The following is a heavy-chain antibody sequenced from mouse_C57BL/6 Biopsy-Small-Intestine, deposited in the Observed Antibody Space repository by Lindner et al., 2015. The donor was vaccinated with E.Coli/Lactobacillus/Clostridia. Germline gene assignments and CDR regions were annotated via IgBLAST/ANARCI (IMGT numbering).Heavy chain of an antibody. CDR3: ARAGGTSYDWYFDV. V-gene: IGHV1-19*01. J-gene: IGHJ1*03. CDR2: INPDSGGF. D-gene: IGHD1-1*01. CDR1: GYTFTDYY. Sequence: VQLQESGPVLVKPGASVKMSCKASGYTFTDYYMNWVKQSHGKSLEWIGVINPDSGGFSNNQNFKGKATMTVDKSSSTAYMELNSLTSEDSAVYYCARAGGTSYDWYFDVWGTGTTVTVSS.